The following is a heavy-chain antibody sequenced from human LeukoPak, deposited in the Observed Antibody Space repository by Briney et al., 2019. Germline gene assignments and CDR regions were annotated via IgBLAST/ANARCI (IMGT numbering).Heavy chain of an antibody. Sequence: ASVKVSCKASGYTFTDYYIHWVRQAPAQGLEWMGWINPNSGGTNYAQNFQGRVTMTRDTSISTAYVELSRLISDDTAVYYCARQRETYYYGSEEFDPWGQGTLVTVSS. V-gene: IGHV1-2*02. CDR2: INPNSGGT. J-gene: IGHJ5*02. CDR3: ARQRETYYYGSEEFDP. D-gene: IGHD3-10*01. CDR1: GYTFTDYY.